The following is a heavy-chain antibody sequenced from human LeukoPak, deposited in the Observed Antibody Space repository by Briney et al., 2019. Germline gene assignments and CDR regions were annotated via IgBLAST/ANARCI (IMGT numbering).Heavy chain of an antibody. CDR1: GFTFSSYS. V-gene: IGHV3-7*01. Sequence: GGSLRLSCAASGFTFSSYSMNWVRQAPGKGLEWVANIKQDGTEKYYVDSVKGRFTISRDNAKNSLYLQMNSLRVEDTAVYYCAKVAKYYYGSETYYFFEHWGQGTPVTASS. J-gene: IGHJ4*02. CDR2: IKQDGTEK. D-gene: IGHD3-10*01. CDR3: AKVAKYYYGSETYYFFEH.